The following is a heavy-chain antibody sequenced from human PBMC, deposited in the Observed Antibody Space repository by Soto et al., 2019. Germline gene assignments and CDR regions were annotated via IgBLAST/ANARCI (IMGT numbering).Heavy chain of an antibody. Sequence: ETLCLTWTVSCGSISSSSYYWGWIRQPPGKGLEWIGSIYYSGSTYYNPSLKSRVTISVDTSKNQFSLKLSSVTAADTAVYYCARPGGSSWSSEQFSWFDPWGQGTLVTVS. J-gene: IGHJ5*02. D-gene: IGHD6-13*01. CDR1: CGSISSSSYY. V-gene: IGHV4-39*01. CDR3: ARPGGSSWSSEQFSWFDP. CDR2: IYYSGST.